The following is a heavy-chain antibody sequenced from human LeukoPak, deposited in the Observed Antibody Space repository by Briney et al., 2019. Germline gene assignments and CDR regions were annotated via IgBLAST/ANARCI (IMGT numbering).Heavy chain of an antibody. CDR3: AKAPEPTTDSHFDY. CDR1: GFTFSSYA. V-gene: IGHV3-23*01. D-gene: IGHD1-14*01. Sequence: GGSLRLSCAASGFTFSSYAMSWVRQAPGKGLEWVSAISGSGGSTYYADSVKGRFTISRDNSKNTLYLQTNSLRAEDTAVYYCAKAPEPTTDSHFDYWGQGTLVTVSS. J-gene: IGHJ4*02. CDR2: ISGSGGST.